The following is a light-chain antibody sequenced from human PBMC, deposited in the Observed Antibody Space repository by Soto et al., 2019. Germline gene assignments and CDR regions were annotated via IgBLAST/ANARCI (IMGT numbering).Light chain of an antibody. Sequence: EIVMTQSPATLSVSPGERATLSCRASQSVNIYLAWYQQKPGQAPRLLIFGASYRATGIPARFSGSGSGTEFNLTISRLEPEDFAVYYCQQFGSSPLTFGQGTKVEIK. CDR3: QQFGSSPLT. V-gene: IGKV3-20*01. CDR2: GAS. CDR1: QSVNIY. J-gene: IGKJ1*01.